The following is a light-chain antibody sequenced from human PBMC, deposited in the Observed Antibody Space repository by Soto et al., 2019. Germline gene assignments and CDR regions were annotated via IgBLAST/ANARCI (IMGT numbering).Light chain of an antibody. V-gene: IGLV2-18*02. J-gene: IGLJ1*01. Sequence: QSALTRPPSVSGAAGQAVAISCTGTSSDVGSYNRVAWYQQPPGTAPKLTIYEVSNRPSGVPDRFSGSKSGNTASLTISGLQAEDEADYYCSSFTSSSTYVFGTGTKVTVL. CDR1: SSDVGSYNR. CDR3: SSFTSSSTYV. CDR2: EVS.